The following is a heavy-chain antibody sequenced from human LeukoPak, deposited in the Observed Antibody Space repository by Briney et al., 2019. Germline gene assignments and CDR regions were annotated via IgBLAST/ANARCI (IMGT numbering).Heavy chain of an antibody. CDR3: ARPLNYYYMDV. CDR1: GFTFSAYS. V-gene: IGHV3-21*04. CDR2: ISMSSSYI. J-gene: IGHJ6*03. Sequence: GGSLRLSCAASGFTFSAYSMNWVRQAPGRGLEWVSSISMSSSYIYHANSVKGRFTISRDNSKNTLYLQMNSLRAEDTAVYYCARPLNYYYMDVWGKGTTVTISS.